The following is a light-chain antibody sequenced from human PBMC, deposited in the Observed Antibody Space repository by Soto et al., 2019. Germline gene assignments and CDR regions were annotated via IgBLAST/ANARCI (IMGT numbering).Light chain of an antibody. CDR3: LQDYNYPRT. Sequence: AIQMTQSPSSLSASVGDRVTITCRASQGIRNDLGWYQQKPGKAPKLLLYAASTLHRGVPSRFSGSGSDTEFTLTISSLQPEDFATDYCLQDYNYPRTFGQGTKVEIK. V-gene: IGKV1-6*01. CDR1: QGIRND. J-gene: IGKJ1*01. CDR2: AAS.